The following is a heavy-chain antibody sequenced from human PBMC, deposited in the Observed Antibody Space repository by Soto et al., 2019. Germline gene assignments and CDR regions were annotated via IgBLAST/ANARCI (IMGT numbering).Heavy chain of an antibody. CDR2: IYYSGST. Sequence: PSETLSLTCTVSGGSISSYYWSWIRQPPGKGLEWIGDIYYSGSTNYNPSLKSRVTISVDTSKNQFSLKLSSVTAADTAVYYCARGQGFNIGPSNMDVWGKGTTVTVSS. CDR1: GGSISSYY. D-gene: IGHD5-12*01. J-gene: IGHJ6*03. V-gene: IGHV4-59*12. CDR3: ARGQGFNIGPSNMDV.